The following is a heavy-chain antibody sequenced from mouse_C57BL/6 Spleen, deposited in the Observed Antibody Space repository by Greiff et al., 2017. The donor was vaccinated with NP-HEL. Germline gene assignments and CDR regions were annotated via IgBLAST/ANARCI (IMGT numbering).Heavy chain of an antibody. CDR1: GFTFSSYG. CDR2: ISSGGSYT. Sequence: EVQLVESGGDLVKPGGSLKLSCAASGFTFSSYGMSWVRQTPDKRLEWVATISSGGSYTYYPDSVKGRFTISRDNAKNTLYLQMSSLKSEDTAMYYCARDFTRGYFDYWGQGTTLTVSS. J-gene: IGHJ2*01. V-gene: IGHV5-6*01. D-gene: IGHD1-1*01. CDR3: ARDFTRGYFDY.